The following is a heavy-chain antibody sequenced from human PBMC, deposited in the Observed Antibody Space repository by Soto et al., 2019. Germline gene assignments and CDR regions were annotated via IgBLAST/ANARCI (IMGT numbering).Heavy chain of an antibody. CDR1: GDSFSNFA. D-gene: IGHD2-15*01. J-gene: IGHJ5*02. V-gene: IGHV1-69*01. Sequence: QVQLVQSGAEVREPGSSVKVSCKASGDSFSNFAISWVRQAPGQGLEWMGGITPVFGRPNYAQNFKGRVSITADESTGTAFMGLTSLRTEDTAVYYWATKSCRGGSCYSWRFDNWGQGTLITVSS. CDR2: ITPVFGRP. CDR3: ATKSCRGGSCYSWRFDN.